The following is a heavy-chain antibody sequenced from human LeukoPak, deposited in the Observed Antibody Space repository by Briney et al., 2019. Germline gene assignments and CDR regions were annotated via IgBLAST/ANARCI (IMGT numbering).Heavy chain of an antibody. Sequence: GGSLRLSCAASGFTFNNAWMNWVRQAPGKGLEWVGRIKSKNVGGTTDYAAPVKGRFTISRDDSKNTVYLQMNSLRAEDTAMYYCARIGCTGNNCRQYYYYGMDVWGQGTTVTVSS. CDR3: ARIGCTGNNCRQYYYYGMDV. D-gene: IGHD2-8*02. J-gene: IGHJ6*02. V-gene: IGHV3-15*01. CDR2: IKSKNVGGTT. CDR1: GFTFNNAW.